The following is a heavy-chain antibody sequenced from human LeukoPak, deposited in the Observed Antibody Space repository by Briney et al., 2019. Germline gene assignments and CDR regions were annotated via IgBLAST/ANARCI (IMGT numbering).Heavy chain of an antibody. V-gene: IGHV1-69*05. Sequence: SVKVSCRASGGTFSSYAISWVRQAPGQGLEWMGGIIPIFGTANYAQKFQGRVTITTDESTSTAYMELSSLRSEDTAVYYCARGLDYYDSHHIWGQGTMVTVSS. CDR3: ARGLDYYDSHHI. CDR1: GGTFSSYA. D-gene: IGHD3-22*01. CDR2: IIPIFGTA. J-gene: IGHJ3*02.